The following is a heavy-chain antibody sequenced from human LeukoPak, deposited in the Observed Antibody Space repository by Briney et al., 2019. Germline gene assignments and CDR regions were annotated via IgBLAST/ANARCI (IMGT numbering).Heavy chain of an antibody. CDR2: INPNRGGT. V-gene: IGHV1-2*06. J-gene: IGHJ3*02. Sequence: ASVKVSCKSSGYTFTGYYMHWVRQAPGQGLDWMGRINPNRGGTNYAQKFQVRVTMTKDTSISTAYMELSRLRSDDTAVYYCARPSAGYAFDIWGQGTMVTVSS. CDR3: ARPSAGYAFDI. D-gene: IGHD3-10*01. CDR1: GYTFTGYY.